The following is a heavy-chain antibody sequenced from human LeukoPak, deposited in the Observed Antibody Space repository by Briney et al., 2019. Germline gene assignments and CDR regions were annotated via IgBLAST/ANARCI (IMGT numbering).Heavy chain of an antibody. CDR3: ATLSQTLPLDY. V-gene: IGHV3-74*01. Sequence: GGSLRHSSVASGFTPSTYWMHRVRQVPGKGLEWVSLLNTDGSDTRYTDSVKGPFTISRDNAKNTLYLQMNSLRAEDTAMYYCATLSQTLPLDYWGQGAQVTLSS. CDR1: GFTPSTYW. J-gene: IGHJ4*02. CDR2: LNTDGSDT.